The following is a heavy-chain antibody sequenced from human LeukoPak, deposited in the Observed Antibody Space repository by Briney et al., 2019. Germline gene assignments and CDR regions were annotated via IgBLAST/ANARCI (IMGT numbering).Heavy chain of an antibody. D-gene: IGHD1-1*01. J-gene: IGHJ5*02. CDR2: IYYTGST. V-gene: IGHV4-59*01. CDR1: GDSISSYY. CDR3: AREGTAGTNLNWFDP. Sequence: SETLSLTCTVSGDSISSYYWNWIRQPPGKGLEWIGYIYYTGSTNYNPSLKSRVTISVDTSKNHFSLKLSSVTAADTAVYYCAREGTAGTNLNWFDPWGPGTLVTVS.